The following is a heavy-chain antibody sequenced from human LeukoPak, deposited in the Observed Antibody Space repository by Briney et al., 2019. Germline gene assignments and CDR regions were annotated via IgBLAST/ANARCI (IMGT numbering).Heavy chain of an antibody. J-gene: IGHJ5*02. CDR2: ISSSGYAI. V-gene: IGHV3-11*04. CDR1: GFTFGDYY. Sequence: PGGSLRLSCAASGFTFGDYYMTWIRQAPGKGLEWVSYISSSGYAIYYADSVKGRFTISRGNAKRSVYMEMNSLRADDTAVYYCARAVTGQVDGGSWSGYSEWFDPWGQGTLVTVSS. CDR3: ARAVTGQVDGGSWSGYSEWFDP. D-gene: IGHD3-3*01.